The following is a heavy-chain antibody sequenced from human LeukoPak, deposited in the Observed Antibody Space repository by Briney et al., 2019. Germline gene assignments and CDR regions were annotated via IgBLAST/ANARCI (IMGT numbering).Heavy chain of an antibody. CDR1: GGSFSGYY. J-gene: IGHJ6*03. Sequence: SETLSLTCAVYGGSFSGYYWSWIRQPPGKGLEWIGEINHSGSTNYNPSLKSRVTISVDTSKNQFSLKLSSVTAADTAVYYCARSIHYDSSGYYVGYYYMDVWGKGTTVTISS. V-gene: IGHV4-34*01. D-gene: IGHD3-22*01. CDR3: ARSIHYDSSGYYVGYYYMDV. CDR2: INHSGST.